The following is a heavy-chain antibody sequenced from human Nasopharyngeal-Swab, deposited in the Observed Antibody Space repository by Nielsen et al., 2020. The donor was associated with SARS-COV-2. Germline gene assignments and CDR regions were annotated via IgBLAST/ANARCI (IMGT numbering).Heavy chain of an antibody. CDR2: IWYDGSNK. CDR3: AKSMVAATPSILDY. D-gene: IGHD2-15*01. CDR1: GFTFSSYG. Sequence: GGSLRLSCAASGFTFSSYGMHWVRQAPGKGLEWVAVIWYDGSNKYYADSVKGRFTISRDNSNNTLYLQMNSLRAEDTAVYYCAKSMVAATPSILDYWGQGTLVTVSS. J-gene: IGHJ4*02. V-gene: IGHV3-33*06.